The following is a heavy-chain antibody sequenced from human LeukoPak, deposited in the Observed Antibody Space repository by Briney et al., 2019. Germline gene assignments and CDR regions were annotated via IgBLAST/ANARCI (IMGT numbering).Heavy chain of an antibody. Sequence: GGSLRLSCAASGFTFSGYWMTWVRRGPGKGLEWVANIKQDGSEKYYVDSVKGRFTISRDNAKNSMYLQMNSLRAEDTAVYYCARATTTVTVNNWFDPWGQGTLVTVSS. CDR2: IKQDGSEK. D-gene: IGHD4-17*01. J-gene: IGHJ5*02. CDR1: GFTFSGYW. V-gene: IGHV3-7*04. CDR3: ARATTTVTVNNWFDP.